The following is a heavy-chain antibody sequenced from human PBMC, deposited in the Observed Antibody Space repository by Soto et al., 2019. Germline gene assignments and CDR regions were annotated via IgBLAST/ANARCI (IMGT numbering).Heavy chain of an antibody. CDR3: AKDIAARNYYYYGMDA. Sequence: PGGSLRLSCAASGFTFSSYGMHWVCQAPGKGLEWVAVISYDGSNKYYADSVKGRFTISRDNSKNTLYLQMNSLRAEDTAVYYCAKDIAARNYYYYGMDAWGQGTTVTVSS. D-gene: IGHD6-6*01. CDR1: GFTFSSYG. J-gene: IGHJ6*02. CDR2: ISYDGSNK. V-gene: IGHV3-30*18.